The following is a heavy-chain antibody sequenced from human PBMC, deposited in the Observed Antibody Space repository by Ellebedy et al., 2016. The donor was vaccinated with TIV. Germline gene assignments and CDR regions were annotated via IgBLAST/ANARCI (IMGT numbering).Heavy chain of an antibody. CDR1: GGSVGHYY. J-gene: IGHJ4*02. Sequence: MPSETLSLTCTVSGGSVGHYYWSWVRQPPGKGLEWSGYIYDGRDTDYNSSLRGRVTISVDTSKNRLSLKVNSVTAADTAMYYCARTSAAGTYWGQGTLVTVSS. CDR3: ARTSAAGTY. D-gene: IGHD6-13*01. CDR2: IYDGRDT. V-gene: IGHV4-59*02.